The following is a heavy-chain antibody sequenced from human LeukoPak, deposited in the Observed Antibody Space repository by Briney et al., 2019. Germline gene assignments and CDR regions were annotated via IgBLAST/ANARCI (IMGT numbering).Heavy chain of an antibody. CDR1: GFTFSSFN. CDR2: ISSRQNDV. V-gene: IGHV3-21*01. D-gene: IGHD6-19*01. CDR3: AREVGSGWNYFDV. Sequence: PGGSLRLPRAASGFTFSSFNMNWVRQTPGKGLEWVSSISSRQNDVQYADSLEGRFNISRDNAKNSLYLQMNTLRAEDTAVYFCAREVGSGWNYFDVWGQGTLVTVSS. J-gene: IGHJ4*02.